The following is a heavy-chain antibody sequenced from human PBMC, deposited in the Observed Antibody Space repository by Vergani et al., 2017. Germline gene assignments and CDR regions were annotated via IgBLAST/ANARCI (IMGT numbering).Heavy chain of an antibody. J-gene: IGHJ5*02. D-gene: IGHD2-2*01. CDR2: IYYSGST. Sequence: QVQLQESGPGLVKPSETLSLTCTVSGYSIRSYYWSWIRQPPGTGLDWIGYIYYSGSTNYNPSLKSRVTISVDTSKNQFSLKLSSVTAADTAVYYCARERIVVVPAAQPGDWFDPWGQGTLVTVSS. V-gene: IGHV4-59*01. CDR3: ARERIVVVPAAQPGDWFDP. CDR1: GYSIRSYY.